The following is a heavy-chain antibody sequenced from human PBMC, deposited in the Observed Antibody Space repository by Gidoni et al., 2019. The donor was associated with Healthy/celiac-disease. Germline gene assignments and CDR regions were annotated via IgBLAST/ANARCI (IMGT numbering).Heavy chain of an antibody. CDR3: AKGPQPVGGGYYYYGMDV. D-gene: IGHD6-13*01. J-gene: IGHJ6*02. CDR2: ISGSGGST. Sequence: WVSAISGSGGSTYYADSVKGRFTISRDNSKNTLYLQMNSLRAEDTAVYYCAKGPQPVGGGYYYYGMDVWGQGTTVTVSS. V-gene: IGHV3-23*01.